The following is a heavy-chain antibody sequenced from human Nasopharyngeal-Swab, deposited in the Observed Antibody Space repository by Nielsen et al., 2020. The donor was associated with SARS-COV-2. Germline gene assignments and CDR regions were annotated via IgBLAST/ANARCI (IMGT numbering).Heavy chain of an antibody. CDR2: ISTTSNYI. V-gene: IGHV3-21*01. CDR3: VRDEDVVGTTFWY. CDR1: GFTFTTSS. Sequence: GGSLRLSCEASGFTFTTSSMNWVRQAPGKGLEWVSSISTTSNYISYGDSVKGRFTISRENAKNSLCLQMNSLRAEDTAVYYCVRDEDVVGTTFWYWGQGTLVTVSS. J-gene: IGHJ4*02. D-gene: IGHD1-1*01.